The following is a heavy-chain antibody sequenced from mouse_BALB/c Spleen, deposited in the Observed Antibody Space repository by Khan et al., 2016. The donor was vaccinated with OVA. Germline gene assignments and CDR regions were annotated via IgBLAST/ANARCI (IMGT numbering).Heavy chain of an antibody. J-gene: IGHJ1*01. CDR2: ISSGSTYT. D-gene: IGHD2-1*01. CDR3: TRDGNYAHWYFDV. Sequence: EVELVESGGGLVRSGGSLKLSCAASGFSFTSYTMSWVRQTPEKRLEWVATISSGSTYTYYPDSVKGRFTISRDNAKNTLYLQMSSLKSEETAMYYCTRDGNYAHWYFDVWGAGTTVTVSS. V-gene: IGHV5-6-4*01. CDR1: GFSFTSYT.